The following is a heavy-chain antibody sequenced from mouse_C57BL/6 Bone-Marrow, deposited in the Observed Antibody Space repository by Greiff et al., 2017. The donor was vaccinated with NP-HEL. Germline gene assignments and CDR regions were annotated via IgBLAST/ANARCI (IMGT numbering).Heavy chain of an antibody. CDR3: AHYYYGSSHSLFDY. J-gene: IGHJ2*01. Sequence: VQLQQPGAELVKPGASVQLSCKASGYTFTSYWMHWVKQRPGQGLEWIGMIHPNSGSTNYNEKFKSKATLTVDKSSSTAYMQLSSLTSEDSAVYYCAHYYYGSSHSLFDYWGQGTTLTVSS. V-gene: IGHV1-64*01. CDR1: GYTFTSYW. D-gene: IGHD1-1*01. CDR2: IHPNSGST.